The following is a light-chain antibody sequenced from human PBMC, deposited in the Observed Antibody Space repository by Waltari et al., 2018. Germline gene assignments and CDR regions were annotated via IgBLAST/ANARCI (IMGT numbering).Light chain of an antibody. CDR3: QVWAGSDYDVA. CDR2: DNS. Sequence: SFVLTQAPSVSVAPGQTARITCGGNNIGLYGARWYQQHPGQAPVLVVYDNSDRPSGIPERFSGSSSANTATLTISRVEAGDEADYYCQVWAGSDYDVAFGGGTKL. CDR1: NIGLYG. V-gene: IGLV3-21*02. J-gene: IGLJ2*01.